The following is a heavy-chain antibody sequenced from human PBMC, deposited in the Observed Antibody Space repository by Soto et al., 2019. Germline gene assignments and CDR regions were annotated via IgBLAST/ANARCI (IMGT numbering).Heavy chain of an antibody. D-gene: IGHD3-22*01. V-gene: IGHV4-39*01. CDR1: DGSMNSYSSY. CDR3: ARLGGYVSVGYYYLWDS. J-gene: IGHJ4*02. Sequence: QLQLQESGPGLVKPSETLSLTCRVSDGSMNSYSSYWGWIRQPPGKGLEWIGVITHSGSTYHHLSLKGRVTMSVDASRNQFSLKLTSMTAADTAVYYCARLGGYVSVGYYYLWDSWGQGTLVTVSS. CDR2: ITHSGST.